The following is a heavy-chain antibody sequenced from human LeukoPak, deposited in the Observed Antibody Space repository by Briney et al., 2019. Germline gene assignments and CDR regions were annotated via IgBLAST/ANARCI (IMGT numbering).Heavy chain of an antibody. Sequence: SETLSLTCTVSGGSISSSSYYWGWIRQPPGKGLEWIGSIYYSGSTYYNPSLKSRVTISVDTSKNQFSLKVRFVTAADTAVYYCARDHGGEFRHWGQGTLVTVSS. CDR1: GGSISSSSYY. CDR3: ARDHGGEFRH. J-gene: IGHJ4*02. D-gene: IGHD3-10*01. CDR2: IYYSGST. V-gene: IGHV4-39*07.